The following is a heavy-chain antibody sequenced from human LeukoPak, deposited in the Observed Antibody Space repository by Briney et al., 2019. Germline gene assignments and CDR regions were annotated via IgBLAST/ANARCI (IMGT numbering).Heavy chain of an antibody. CDR2: SYYSGST. J-gene: IGHJ4*02. V-gene: IGHV4-39*07. CDR3: AGLDYYDSSGYFDY. CDR1: GGSIGSTNPY. D-gene: IGHD3-22*01. Sequence: SETLSLTCTVSGGSIGSTNPYWGWIRQPPGKGLEWIGSSYYSGSTNYNPSLKSRVTISVDTSKNQFSLKLSSVTAADTAVYYCAGLDYYDSSGYFDYWGQGTLVTVSS.